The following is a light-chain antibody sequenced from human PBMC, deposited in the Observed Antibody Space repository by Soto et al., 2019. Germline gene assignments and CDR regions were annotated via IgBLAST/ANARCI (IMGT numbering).Light chain of an antibody. Sequence: SYELTQPPSVSVAPGQTARITCGGNNIGSKSVHWYQQKPGQAPVLVVYDDSDRPSGIPERFSGSNSGNTATLTISRVEVGDEADYYCQVWDSSSDHPSYVFGTGTKVTVL. CDR3: QVWDSSSDHPSYV. CDR2: DDS. CDR1: NIGSKS. V-gene: IGLV3-21*02. J-gene: IGLJ1*01.